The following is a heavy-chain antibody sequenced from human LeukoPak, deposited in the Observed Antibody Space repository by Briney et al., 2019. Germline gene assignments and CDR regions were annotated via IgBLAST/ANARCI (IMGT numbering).Heavy chain of an antibody. D-gene: IGHD3-3*01. CDR2: INPGGGTT. V-gene: IGHV1-46*01. J-gene: IGHJ4*02. CDR1: GYTFTSYF. CDR3: AREVESTDY. Sequence: ASVKVSCKASGYTFTSYFMHWVRQAPGQGLEWMGIINPGGGTTSYAQKFQGRVTMTADTSTSTVYMELSSLRPEDTAMYYCAREVESTDYWGQGTLVTVSS.